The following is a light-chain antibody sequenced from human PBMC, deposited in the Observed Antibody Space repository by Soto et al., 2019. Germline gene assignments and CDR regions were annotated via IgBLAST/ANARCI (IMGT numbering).Light chain of an antibody. CDR1: QSISIW. V-gene: IGKV1-5*03. CDR2: KAS. Sequence: DIQMTQSPSTLSASVGDRVTITCRASQSISIWLAWYQQKPGKAPKLLMYKASILQSGVPSRFSGSGSGTDFTLTISSLQPDDFATYYCQQYDTYTGAFGQGTEVEIK. CDR3: QQYDTYTGA. J-gene: IGKJ1*01.